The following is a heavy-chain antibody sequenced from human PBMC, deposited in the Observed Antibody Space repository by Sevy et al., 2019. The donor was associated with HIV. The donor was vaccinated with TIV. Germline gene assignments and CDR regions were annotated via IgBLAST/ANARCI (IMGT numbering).Heavy chain of an antibody. CDR3: AKDDGVNWDQYYFDS. CDR1: GFRFSSYG. D-gene: IGHD1-26*01. CDR2: ISGTGAST. J-gene: IGHJ4*02. Sequence: GGSLRLSCSASGFRFSSYGMTWVRQTPGKGLEWVSSISGTGASTDYADSVKGRFTISRDNSRNTLFLQMNTLRAEDTAVYYCAKDDGVNWDQYYFDSWGQGTLVTVSS. V-gene: IGHV3-23*01.